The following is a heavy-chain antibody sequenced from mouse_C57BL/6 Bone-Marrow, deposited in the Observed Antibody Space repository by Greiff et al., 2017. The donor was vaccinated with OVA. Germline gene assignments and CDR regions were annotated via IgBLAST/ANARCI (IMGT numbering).Heavy chain of an antibody. Sequence: VQLQQSGPVLVKPGASVKMSCKASGYTFTDYYMNWVKQSHGKSLEWIGVINPYNGGTSYNQKFKGKATLTVDKSSSTAYMELNSLTSEDSAVYYCARDGYYPFDYWGQGTSVTVSS. V-gene: IGHV1-19*01. J-gene: IGHJ4*01. D-gene: IGHD2-3*01. CDR1: GYTFTDYY. CDR2: INPYNGGT. CDR3: ARDGYYPFDY.